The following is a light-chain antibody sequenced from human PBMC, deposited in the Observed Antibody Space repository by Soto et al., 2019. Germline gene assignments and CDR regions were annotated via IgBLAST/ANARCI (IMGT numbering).Light chain of an antibody. CDR3: QAWDSSTVV. V-gene: IGLV3-1*01. CDR2: QDR. J-gene: IGLJ2*01. CDR1: KLGDKY. Sequence: SYELTQPPSVSVSPGQTASITCSGDKLGDKYACWYQQKPGQSPVLVIQQDRKRPSGIPERFSGSNSGNTATLTISGTQAMDEADYYCQAWDSSTVVFGGGTKLTVL.